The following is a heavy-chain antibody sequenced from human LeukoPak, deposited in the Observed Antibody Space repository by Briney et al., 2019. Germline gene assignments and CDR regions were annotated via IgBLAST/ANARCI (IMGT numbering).Heavy chain of an antibody. V-gene: IGHV4-59*01. Sequence: MTSETLSLTCTVSGGSISSYYWSWIRQPPGKGLEWIGCIFYNGSTKYNMSLKSRLTISIDTSKNQFSLKLSSVTAADTAVYYCARDRAAGSDWLDPWGQGTLVTVSS. CDR1: GGSISSYY. D-gene: IGHD3-10*01. J-gene: IGHJ5*02. CDR3: ARDRAAGSDWLDP. CDR2: IFYNGST.